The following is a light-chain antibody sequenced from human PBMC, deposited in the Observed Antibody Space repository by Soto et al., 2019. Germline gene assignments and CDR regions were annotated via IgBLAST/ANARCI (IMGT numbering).Light chain of an antibody. CDR1: QSVGSN. V-gene: IGKV3-15*01. J-gene: IGKJ5*01. Sequence: KVMTQSPATLSVSPRERATLSCRASQSVGSNLAWHQQRPGQAPRLLIYGASTRATGIPARFSGSGSGTEFTLTISSLQSEDFAVYYCQQRSNWPLITFGQGTRLEIK. CDR3: QQRSNWPLIT. CDR2: GAS.